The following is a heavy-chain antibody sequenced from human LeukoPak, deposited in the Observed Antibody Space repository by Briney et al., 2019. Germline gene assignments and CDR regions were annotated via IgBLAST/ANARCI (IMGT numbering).Heavy chain of an antibody. CDR2: ISYDGSDK. CDR3: AKVDSSSWGIPDY. D-gene: IGHD6-13*01. V-gene: IGHV3-30*02. J-gene: IGHJ4*02. Sequence: PGGSLRLSCPASGFTFSSYGMHWVRQAPGKGLEWVAFISYDGSDKYYADSVKGRFTISRDNSKNTLYLQMNSLSAEDTAAYYCAKVDSSSWGIPDYWGQGTLVTVSS. CDR1: GFTFSSYG.